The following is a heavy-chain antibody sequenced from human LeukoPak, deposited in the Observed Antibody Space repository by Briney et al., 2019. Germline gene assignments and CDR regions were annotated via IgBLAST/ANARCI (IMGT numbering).Heavy chain of an antibody. J-gene: IGHJ5*02. CDR3: ARDIAAAGINWFDP. V-gene: IGHV4-59*01. D-gene: IGHD6-13*01. Sequence: SETLSLTCTVSGGPISSYYWSWIRQPPGKGLEWIGYVYYSGSTNYNPSLKSRVTISVDTSKNQFSLKLSSVTAAGTAVYYCARDIAAAGINWFDPWGQGTLVTVSS. CDR2: VYYSGST. CDR1: GGPISSYY.